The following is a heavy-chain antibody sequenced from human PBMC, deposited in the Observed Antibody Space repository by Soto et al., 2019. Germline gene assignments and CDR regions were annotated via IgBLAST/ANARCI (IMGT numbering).Heavy chain of an antibody. CDR2: ISGSGGST. D-gene: IGHD3-9*01. Sequence: EVQLLESGGGLVQPGGSLRLSCAASGFTFSSYAMSWVRQAPGKGLEWVSAISGSGGSTYYADSVKGRFTISRDNSKNTLYLQMNSLRAEDTAVYYCARAFPRYFDWFLWSNYFDYWGQGTLVTVSS. CDR3: ARAFPRYFDWFLWSNYFDY. V-gene: IGHV3-23*01. CDR1: GFTFSSYA. J-gene: IGHJ4*02.